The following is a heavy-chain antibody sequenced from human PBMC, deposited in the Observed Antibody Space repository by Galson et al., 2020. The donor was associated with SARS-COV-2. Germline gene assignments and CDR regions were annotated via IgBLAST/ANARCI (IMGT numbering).Heavy chain of an antibody. V-gene: IGHV1-46*01. CDR2: INPNGGRT. CDR3: ARDQRGGEPFIGVALPSYRFDY. D-gene: IGHD3-3*01. Sequence: RQDGSVKVSCKAPGYIFTTTYMHWVRQAPGQGLEWMGIINPNGGRTSYAQKFQGRVTLTRDTSTSTFYMDLSSLTSEDTAVYYCARDQRGGEPFIGVALPSYRFDYWGQGTLVTVSS. CDR1: GYIFTTTY. J-gene: IGHJ4*02.